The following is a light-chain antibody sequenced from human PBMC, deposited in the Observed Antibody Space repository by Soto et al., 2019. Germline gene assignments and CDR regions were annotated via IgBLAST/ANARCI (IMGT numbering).Light chain of an antibody. CDR1: QSVSSKY. CDR2: GAS. V-gene: IGKV3-20*01. Sequence: ELVLTQSPGTLSLSPGERATLSCRASQSVSSKYLAWYQQKPGQAPRLLIYGASNRATGIPDRFSGSGSVTDFTRPISRLEPEDFAVYYCQQYGSSPPLTFGGGTKVEIK. J-gene: IGKJ4*01. CDR3: QQYGSSPPLT.